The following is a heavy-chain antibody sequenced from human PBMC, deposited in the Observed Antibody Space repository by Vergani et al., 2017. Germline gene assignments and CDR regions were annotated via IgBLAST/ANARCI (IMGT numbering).Heavy chain of an antibody. V-gene: IGHV4-59*11. Sequence: QVQLQESGPGLVKPSETLSLTCTVSGGSISSHYWSWIRQPPGKGLEWIGYIYYSGSTNYNPSLKSRVTISVATSKNQFSLKLSSVTAADTAVYYCARTYQYCSGGSCYYYGMDVWGQGTTVTVSS. D-gene: IGHD2-15*01. J-gene: IGHJ6*02. CDR1: GGSISSHY. CDR2: IYYSGST. CDR3: ARTYQYCSGGSCYYYGMDV.